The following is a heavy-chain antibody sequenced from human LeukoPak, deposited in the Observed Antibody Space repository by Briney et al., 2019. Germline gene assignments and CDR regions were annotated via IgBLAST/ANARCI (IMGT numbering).Heavy chain of an antibody. Sequence: LETLSLTCTVSDGSISSYYWSWIRQPAGKGLEWIGRIYSSGSTNYNPSLKSRVTMSVDTSKNQFSLKLSSVTAADTAVYYCARDRYDSVYNWFDPWGQGTLVTVSS. V-gene: IGHV4-4*07. CDR1: DGSISSYY. CDR3: ARDRYDSVYNWFDP. D-gene: IGHD3-22*01. CDR2: IYSSGST. J-gene: IGHJ5*02.